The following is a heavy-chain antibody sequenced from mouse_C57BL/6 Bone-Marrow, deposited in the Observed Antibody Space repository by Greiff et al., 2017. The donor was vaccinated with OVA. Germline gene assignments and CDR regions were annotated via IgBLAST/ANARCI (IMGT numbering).Heavy chain of an antibody. D-gene: IGHD4-1*01. CDR1: GYTFTSYG. V-gene: IGHV1-81*01. CDR2: IYPRSGNT. Sequence: QVQLQQSGAELARPGASVKLSCKASGYTFTSYGISWVKQRTGQGLEWIGEIYPRSGNTYYHEKFKGKATMSADKSSRTEYMELRSLTSEDSAVYFCAKPSNWDSWFAYWGQGTLVTVSA. CDR3: AKPSNWDSWFAY. J-gene: IGHJ3*01.